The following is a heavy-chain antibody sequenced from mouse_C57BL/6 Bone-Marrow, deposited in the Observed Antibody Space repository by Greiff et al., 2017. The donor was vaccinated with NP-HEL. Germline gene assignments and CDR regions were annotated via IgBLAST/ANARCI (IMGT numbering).Heavy chain of an antibody. CDR2: IWRGGST. J-gene: IGHJ2*01. CDR1: GFSLTSYG. D-gene: IGHD3-2*02. CDR3: AKNVGTAQALYYFDY. V-gene: IGHV2-5*01. Sequence: QVQLQQSGPGLVQPSQSLSITCTVSGFSLTSYGVHWVRQSPGKGLEWLGVIWRGGSTDYNVAFMSRLSITKDNSKSQVFFKMNSLQADDTAIYYCAKNVGTAQALYYFDYWGQGTTLTVSS.